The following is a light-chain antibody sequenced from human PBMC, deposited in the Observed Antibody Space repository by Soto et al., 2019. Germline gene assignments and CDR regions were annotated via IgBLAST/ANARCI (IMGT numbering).Light chain of an antibody. V-gene: IGKV1-8*01. Sequence: AIRMTQSPSSLSASTGDRVTITCRASQGISSYLAWYQQKPGKAPKLLIYAASTLQTGVPSRFSGSGSGTDFTLTICGLQSEDFATYYCQQYYSYPLTFGGGTKVEIK. CDR3: QQYYSYPLT. CDR2: AAS. CDR1: QGISSY. J-gene: IGKJ4*01.